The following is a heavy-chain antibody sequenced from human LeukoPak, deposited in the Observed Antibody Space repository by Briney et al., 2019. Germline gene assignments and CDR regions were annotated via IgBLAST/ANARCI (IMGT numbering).Heavy chain of an antibody. CDR2: ISYDGSNK. CDR1: GFTFSSYA. V-gene: IGHV3-30*14. Sequence: GGSLRLSCAASGFTFSSYAMHWVRQAPGKGLEWVAVISYDGSNKYYADSVKGRFTISRDNSKNTLYLQMNSLRAEDTAVYYCARDSGPDAFDIWGQGTMVTVSS. J-gene: IGHJ3*02. CDR3: ARDSGPDAFDI. D-gene: IGHD2-8*02.